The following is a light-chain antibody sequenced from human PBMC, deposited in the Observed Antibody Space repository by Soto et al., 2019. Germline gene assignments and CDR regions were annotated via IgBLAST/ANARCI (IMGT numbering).Light chain of an antibody. Sequence: DIQMTQSPSSLSASIGDRVTITCRASQYISSWLTWYQQKPGKAPKLLMFDTSSLESGVPSRFSGSRSGTEFTLTSSSLQPDDYATYYCQQYYSYSPLTFGGGTKVDIK. J-gene: IGKJ4*01. V-gene: IGKV1-5*01. CDR2: DTS. CDR3: QQYYSYSPLT. CDR1: QYISSW.